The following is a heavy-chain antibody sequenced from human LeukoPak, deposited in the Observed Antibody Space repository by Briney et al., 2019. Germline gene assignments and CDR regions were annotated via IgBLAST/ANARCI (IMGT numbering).Heavy chain of an antibody. CDR3: ARESGSDDFWSGLDDY. D-gene: IGHD3-3*01. Sequence: ASVKVSCKASGYTFTGYYMHWVQQAPGQGLEWMGWINPNSGGTNYAQKFQGRVTMTRDTSISTAYMELSRLRSDDTAVYYCARESGSDDFWSGLDDYWGQGTLVTVSS. J-gene: IGHJ4*02. CDR2: INPNSGGT. CDR1: GYTFTGYY. V-gene: IGHV1-2*02.